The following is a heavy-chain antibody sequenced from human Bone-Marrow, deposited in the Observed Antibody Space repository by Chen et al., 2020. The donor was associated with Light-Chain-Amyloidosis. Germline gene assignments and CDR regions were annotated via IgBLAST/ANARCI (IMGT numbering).Heavy chain of an antibody. J-gene: IGHJ4*02. Sequence: QVQLVESGGGVVQPGRSLRLSCAASGFTFSSYAMDWVRQAPGKGLEWVAVISFHDSNKYYADSVKGRFTISRDNSKNTLYLQMNSLRADDTAVYYCAREGYCSSSSCPFDYWGQGTLVTVSS. V-gene: IGHV3-30*04. CDR2: ISFHDSNK. CDR3: AREGYCSSSSCPFDY. D-gene: IGHD2-2*01. CDR1: GFTFSSYA.